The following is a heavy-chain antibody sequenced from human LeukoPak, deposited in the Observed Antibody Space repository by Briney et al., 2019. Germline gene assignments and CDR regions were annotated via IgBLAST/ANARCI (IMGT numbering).Heavy chain of an antibody. V-gene: IGHV4-34*01. CDR1: GGSFSGYY. J-gene: IGHJ3*02. Sequence: KPSETLSLTCAVYGGSFSGYYWSWIRQPPGKGLEWIGEVNHGGSTNYYNPSLKSRVTISVDTSKNQFSLKLSSVTAADTAVYYCARSSGSYGGGAFDIWGQGTMVTVSS. CDR2: VNHGGST. CDR3: ARSSGSYGGGAFDI. D-gene: IGHD1-26*01.